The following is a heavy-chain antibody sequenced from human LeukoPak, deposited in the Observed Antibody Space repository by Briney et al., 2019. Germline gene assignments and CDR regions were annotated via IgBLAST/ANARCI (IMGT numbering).Heavy chain of an antibody. V-gene: IGHV1-18*01. CDR1: GYTFTSYG. D-gene: IGHD3-9*01. CDR2: ISAYNGNT. J-gene: IGHJ4*02. Sequence: ASVKVSCKASGYTFTSYGISLVRQAPGQGLEWMGWISAYNGNTNYAQKLQGRVTMTTDTSTSTAYMELRSLRSDDTAVYYCAREGAEHVLRDFDWLPIDYWGQGTLVTVSS. CDR3: AREGAEHVLRDFDWLPIDY.